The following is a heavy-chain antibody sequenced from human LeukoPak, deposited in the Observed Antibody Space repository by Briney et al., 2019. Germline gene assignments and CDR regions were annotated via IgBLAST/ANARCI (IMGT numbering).Heavy chain of an antibody. J-gene: IGHJ4*02. CDR2: IYPGDSDT. CDR3: ARRISGLMTTVTAFDY. V-gene: IGHV5-51*01. D-gene: IGHD4-17*01. CDR1: GYSFTSYW. Sequence: GESLKISCKGSGYSFTSYWIGWVRQMPGKGLEWMGIIYPGDSDTRYSPSFQGQVTISADKSISTAYLRCSSLKASDTAMYYCARRISGLMTTVTAFDYWGQGTLVTVSS.